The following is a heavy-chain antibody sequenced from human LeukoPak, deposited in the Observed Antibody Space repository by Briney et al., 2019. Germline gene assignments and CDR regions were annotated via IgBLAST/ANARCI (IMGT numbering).Heavy chain of an antibody. CDR3: ARDSRYSSSWYGKNY. CDR2: ISSSGSTI. Sequence: GGSLRLSCAASGFTFSDYYMSWIRQAPGKGLEWVSYISSSGSTIYYADSVKGRFTISRDNAKNSPYLQMNSLRAEDTAVYYCARDSRYSSSWYGKNYWGQGTLVTVSS. CDR1: GFTFSDYY. V-gene: IGHV3-11*01. D-gene: IGHD6-13*01. J-gene: IGHJ4*02.